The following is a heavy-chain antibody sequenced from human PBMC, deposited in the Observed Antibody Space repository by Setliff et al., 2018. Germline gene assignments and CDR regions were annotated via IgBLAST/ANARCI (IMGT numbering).Heavy chain of an antibody. Sequence: ASVKVSCKASGYAFGSSGISWVRQAPGQGLEWMGWISAYNGYIVYAQKFQGRVTMTTDTSTTTACMELSSLRSEDSAVYYCARGAHYGDYIDDYWGQGTLVTVSS. J-gene: IGHJ4*02. CDR1: GYAFGSSG. CDR2: ISAYNGYI. CDR3: ARGAHYGDYIDDY. D-gene: IGHD4-17*01. V-gene: IGHV1-18*01.